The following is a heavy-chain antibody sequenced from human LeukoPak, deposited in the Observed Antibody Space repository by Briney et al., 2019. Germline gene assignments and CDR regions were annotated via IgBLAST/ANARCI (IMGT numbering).Heavy chain of an antibody. V-gene: IGHV3-23*01. D-gene: IGHD4-17*01. J-gene: IGHJ5*02. CDR1: GFTFSSYA. Sequence: GGSLRLSCAASGFTFSSYAMSWVRQAPGKGLEWVSTISHSGGSTYYGDSVKGRFTISRDNSKNTLYLQMNSLRAEDTAVYYCARDFTVTTVDWFDPWGQGTLVTVSS. CDR2: ISHSGGST. CDR3: ARDFTVTTVDWFDP.